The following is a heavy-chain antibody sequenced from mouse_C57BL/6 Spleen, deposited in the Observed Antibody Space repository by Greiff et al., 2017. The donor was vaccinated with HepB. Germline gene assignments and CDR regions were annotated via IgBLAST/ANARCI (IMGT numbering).Heavy chain of an antibody. D-gene: IGHD4-1*01. CDR3: AREGGANWDDY. Sequence: EVKLMESGGGLVKPGGSLKLSCAASGFTFSSYAMSWVRQTPEKRLEWVATISDGGSYTYYPDNVKGRFTISRDNAKNNLYLQMSHLKSEDTAMYYCAREGGANWDDYWGQGTTLTVSS. J-gene: IGHJ2*01. CDR1: GFTFSSYA. CDR2: ISDGGSYT. V-gene: IGHV5-4*01.